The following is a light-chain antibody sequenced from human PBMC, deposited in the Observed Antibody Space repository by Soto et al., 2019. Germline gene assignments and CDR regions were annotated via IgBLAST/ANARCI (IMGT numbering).Light chain of an antibody. Sequence: EIVLTQSPATLSLSPGERATLSCRASRSVTTFLAWYQQKPGQAPRLLIYDASKRATGVPTRFSGSGSGTDFILTITSLEPEDFAVYYCQQSTNWPITFGGGTKVELK. V-gene: IGKV3-11*01. CDR2: DAS. CDR1: RSVTTF. CDR3: QQSTNWPIT. J-gene: IGKJ4*01.